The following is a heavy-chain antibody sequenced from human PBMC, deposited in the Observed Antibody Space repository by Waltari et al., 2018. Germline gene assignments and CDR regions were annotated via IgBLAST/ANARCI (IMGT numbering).Heavy chain of an antibody. J-gene: IGHJ4*02. V-gene: IGHV4-4*07. CDR2: IPTSEGT. CDR3: AREGWADYSNPFDY. CDR1: GDSISSYY. Sequence: QVQLQESGPGLVRPSETLSLTCSVSGDSISSYYWSWFRQPAGKGLEWIGHIPTSEGTNSIPSLKSRVTMSLDTSQNQFSLNLRSVTAADTAVYYCAREGWADYSNPFDYWGQGTLVTVSS. D-gene: IGHD4-4*01.